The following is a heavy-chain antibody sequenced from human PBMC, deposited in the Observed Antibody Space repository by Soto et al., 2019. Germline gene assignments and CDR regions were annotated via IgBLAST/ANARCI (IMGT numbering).Heavy chain of an antibody. J-gene: IGHJ3*02. CDR1: GFTVSSNY. V-gene: IGHV3-53*01. CDR3: AVAKEESSSWYDDTVAFDI. D-gene: IGHD6-13*01. CDR2: IYSGGST. Sequence: GGSLRLSCAASGFTVSSNYVSWVRQAPGKGLEWVSVIYSGGSTYYADSVKGRFTISRDNSKNTLYLQMNSLRAEDTAVYYCAVAKEESSSWYDDTVAFDIWGKGTMVTVSS.